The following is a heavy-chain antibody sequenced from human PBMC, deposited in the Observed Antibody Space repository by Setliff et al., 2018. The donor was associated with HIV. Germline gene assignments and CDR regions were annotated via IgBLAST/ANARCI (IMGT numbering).Heavy chain of an antibody. D-gene: IGHD4-17*01. Sequence: GGSLRLSCAASGFTFSSYGMHWVRQAPGKGLEWVAVISYDGSNKYYADSVKGRFTISSDNAKNSLYLQMNSLRLEDTAVYYCARGQIGYGDYALNWFDPWGQGTQVTVSS. CDR3: ARGQIGYGDYALNWFDP. J-gene: IGHJ5*02. CDR1: GFTFSSYG. V-gene: IGHV3-30*03. CDR2: ISYDGSNK.